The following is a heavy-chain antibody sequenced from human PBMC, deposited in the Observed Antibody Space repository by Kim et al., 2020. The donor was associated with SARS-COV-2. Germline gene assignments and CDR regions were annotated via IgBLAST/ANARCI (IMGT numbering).Heavy chain of an antibody. Sequence: GGSLRLSCATSGFTFGDYAMSWVRQAPGKGLDWVAFIRSKSYRGTTEYAASVRDRFTISRDDSKNIAYLQMNSLQAEDTAVYYCARAGYCSTTTCSHDDYYMDVWGKGTTVAVSS. V-gene: IGHV3-49*04. CDR1: GFTFGDYA. CDR2: IRSKSYRGTT. D-gene: IGHD2-2*01. J-gene: IGHJ6*03. CDR3: ARAGYCSTTTCSHDDYYMDV.